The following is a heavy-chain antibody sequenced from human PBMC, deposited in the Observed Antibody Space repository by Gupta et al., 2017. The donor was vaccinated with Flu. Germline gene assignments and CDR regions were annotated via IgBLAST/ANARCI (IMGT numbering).Heavy chain of an antibody. J-gene: IGHJ4*02. V-gene: IGHV3-33*01. D-gene: IGHD6-13*01. Sequence: QVQLVESGGGVVQPGRSLRLSCAASGFNFRTYGMHWVRQAPGKGLEWVAVIWYDGSNENYADSVKGRFTISRDNSKNTLYLQMNSLRAEDTAVYYCARDPTDDSSFPSANWGQGTLVTVSS. CDR1: GFNFRTYG. CDR2: IWYDGSNE. CDR3: ARDPTDDSSFPSAN.